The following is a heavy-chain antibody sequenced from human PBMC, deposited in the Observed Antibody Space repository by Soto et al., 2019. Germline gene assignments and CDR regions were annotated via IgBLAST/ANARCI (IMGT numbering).Heavy chain of an antibody. CDR3: ERGRDYGSYYFDY. CDR2: IYYSGST. V-gene: IGHV4-39*01. CDR1: GGSISSSSYY. D-gene: IGHD4-17*01. Sequence: SETLSLTCTVSGGSISSSSYYWGWIRQPPGKGLEWIGSIYYSGSTYYNPSLKSRVTISVDTSKNQFSLKLSSVTAADTAVYYCERGRDYGSYYFDYWGQGTLVTVSS. J-gene: IGHJ4*02.